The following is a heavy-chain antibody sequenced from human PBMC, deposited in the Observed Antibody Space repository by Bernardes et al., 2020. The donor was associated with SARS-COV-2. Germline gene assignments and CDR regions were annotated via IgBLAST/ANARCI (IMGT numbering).Heavy chain of an antibody. V-gene: IGHV3-74*01. J-gene: IGHJ4*02. CDR3: VRDAGGAGSH. D-gene: IGHD3-10*01. Sequence: GSLILPCASSGFIFSSYWLHWVRRVPGEGLVWVSRTNESWSTTNYADSVQGRFTIFRDNAKNPLYLKMNSLSAEDTAVYYCVRDAGGAGSHWGRGTLV. CDR1: GFIFSSYW. CDR2: TNESWSTT.